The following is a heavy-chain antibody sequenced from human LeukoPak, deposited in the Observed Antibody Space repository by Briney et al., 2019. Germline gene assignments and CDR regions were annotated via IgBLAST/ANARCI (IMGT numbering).Heavy chain of an antibody. D-gene: IGHD2-2*02. Sequence: GGSLRLSCAASGFTFSSYWMHWVRQAPGKGLVWVSRINSDGSSTSYADSVKGRFTISRDNAKNSLYLQMNSLRAEDTALYYCAKDLDHTAEYFQHWGQGTLVTVSS. CDR1: GFTFSSYW. J-gene: IGHJ1*01. CDR2: INSDGSST. CDR3: AKDLDHTAEYFQH. V-gene: IGHV3-74*01.